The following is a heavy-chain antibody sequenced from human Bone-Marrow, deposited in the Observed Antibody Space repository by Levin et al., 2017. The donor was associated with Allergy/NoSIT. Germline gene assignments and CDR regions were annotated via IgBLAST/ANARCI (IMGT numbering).Heavy chain of an antibody. V-gene: IGHV3-30*04. J-gene: IGHJ3*02. D-gene: IGHD1-26*01. CDR3: ANTWRSGSYILDAFDI. Sequence: PGGSLRLSCAASGFTFSSYAMHWVRQAPGKGLEWVAVISYDGSNKYYADSVKGRFTISRDNSKNTLYLQMNSLRAEDTAVYYCANTWRSGSYILDAFDIWGQGTMVTVSS. CDR1: GFTFSSYA. CDR2: ISYDGSNK.